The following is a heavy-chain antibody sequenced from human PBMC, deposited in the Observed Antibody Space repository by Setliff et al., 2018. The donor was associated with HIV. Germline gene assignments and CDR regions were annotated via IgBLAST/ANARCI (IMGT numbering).Heavy chain of an antibody. Sequence: PSETLSLTCTVSGGSISSGSYYWSWIRQPAGKGLEWIGRIYTSGSTNYNPSLKSRVTISVNKSKNQFSLRLTSVTAADTAVYYCARGANFWSGYDSWGQGTLVTVSS. J-gene: IGHJ4*02. D-gene: IGHD3-3*01. CDR2: IYTSGST. CDR1: GGSISSGSYY. CDR3: ARGANFWSGYDS. V-gene: IGHV4-61*02.